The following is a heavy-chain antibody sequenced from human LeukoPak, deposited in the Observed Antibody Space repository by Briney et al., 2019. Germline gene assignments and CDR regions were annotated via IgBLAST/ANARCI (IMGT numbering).Heavy chain of an antibody. D-gene: IGHD2-2*01. CDR3: ARDLGSTRGPMSFDY. Sequence: ASVKVSCKASGYTFTSYGISWVRQAPGQGLEWMGWISAYNGNTNYAQKLQGRVTMTTDTSTSTAYMELRSLRSDDTAVYYCARDLGSTRGPMSFDYWGQGTLVTVSS. CDR1: GYTFTSYG. CDR2: ISAYNGNT. J-gene: IGHJ4*02. V-gene: IGHV1-18*01.